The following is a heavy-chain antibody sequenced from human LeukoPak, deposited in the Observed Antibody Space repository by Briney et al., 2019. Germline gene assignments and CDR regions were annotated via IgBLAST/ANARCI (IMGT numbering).Heavy chain of an antibody. CDR3: ARHPYSGSYHFDY. CDR2: INPNSGGT. Sequence: GASVTVSYKPSGYIFTDYDMHRVRQAPGQGLEWMGWINPNSGGTNSAQKFQGRVTMTRDTSISTAYMELSRLTSDDTAVYYCARHPYSGSYHFDYWGQGTLVTVSS. CDR1: GYIFTDYD. V-gene: IGHV1-2*02. J-gene: IGHJ4*02. D-gene: IGHD1-26*01.